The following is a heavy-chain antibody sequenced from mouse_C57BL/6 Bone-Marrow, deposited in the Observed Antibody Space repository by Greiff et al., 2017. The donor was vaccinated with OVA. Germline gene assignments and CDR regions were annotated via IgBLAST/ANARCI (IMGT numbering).Heavy chain of an antibody. CDR3: TGRIFYAMDY. Sequence: VQLQQSGAELVRPGASVTLSCKASGYTFTDYEMHWVKQTPVHGLEWIGAIDPETGGTAYNQKFKGKAILTADKSSSTAYMELRSLTSEDSAVYYCTGRIFYAMDYWGQGTSVTVSS. V-gene: IGHV1-15*01. CDR2: IDPETGGT. J-gene: IGHJ4*01. CDR1: GYTFTDYE.